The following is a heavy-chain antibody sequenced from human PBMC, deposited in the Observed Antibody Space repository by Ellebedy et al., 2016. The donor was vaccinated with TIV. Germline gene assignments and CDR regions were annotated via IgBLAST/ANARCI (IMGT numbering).Heavy chain of an antibody. V-gene: IGHV3-30*02. CDR3: AKDLRDRSSRYTSSWYLYYGMDV. Sequence: PGGSLRLSCEASGFTFSSFGMHWVRQAPGKGLEWVAVIWYDGSNKYYADSVKGRFTISRDNSKNTLYLQMNSLRTEDTAVYYCAKDLRDRSSRYTSSWYLYYGMDVWGQGTTVTVSS. CDR1: GFTFSSFG. D-gene: IGHD6-13*01. CDR2: IWYDGSNK. J-gene: IGHJ6*02.